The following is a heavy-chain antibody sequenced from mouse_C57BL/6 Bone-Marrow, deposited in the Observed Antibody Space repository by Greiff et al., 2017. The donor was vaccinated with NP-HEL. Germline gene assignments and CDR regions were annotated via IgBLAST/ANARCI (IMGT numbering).Heavy chain of an antibody. Sequence: VHVKQSGTVLARPGASVKMSCKTSGYTFTSYWMHWVKQRPGQGLEWIGAIYPGNSDTSYNQKFKGKAKLTAVTSASTAYMELSSLTNEDSAVYYCTRAPPYSNYPAWFAYWGQGTLVTVSA. CDR2: IYPGNSDT. CDR3: TRAPPYSNYPAWFAY. D-gene: IGHD2-5*01. J-gene: IGHJ3*01. CDR1: GYTFTSYW. V-gene: IGHV1-5*01.